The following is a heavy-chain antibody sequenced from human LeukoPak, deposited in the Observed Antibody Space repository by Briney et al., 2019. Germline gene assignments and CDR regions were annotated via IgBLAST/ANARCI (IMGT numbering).Heavy chain of an antibody. CDR3: ARAAAETGAFRDNWFDP. J-gene: IGHJ5*02. Sequence: PGGSLRLSCAASGFTFSSYSMNWVRQAPGKGLEWVSCISSSSSYIYYADSVKGRFTISRDNAKNSLYLQMNSLRAEDTAVYYCARAAAETGAFRDNWFDPWGQGTLVTVSS. V-gene: IGHV3-21*01. CDR1: GFTFSSYS. CDR2: ISSSSSYI. D-gene: IGHD6-19*01.